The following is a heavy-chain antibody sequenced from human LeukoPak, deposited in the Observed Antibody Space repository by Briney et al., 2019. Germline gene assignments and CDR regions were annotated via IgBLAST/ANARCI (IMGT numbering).Heavy chain of an antibody. CDR3: ARVHYYGSGSYYNSDAFDI. CDR2: INPNSGGT. Sequence: ASLKLSCKASGYTFTGYYMHWVRQAPGQGLEWMGWINPNSGGTNYAQKFQGRVTMTRDTSISTAYMELSRLRSDDTAVYYCARVHYYGSGSYYNSDAFDIWGQGTMVTVSS. J-gene: IGHJ3*02. CDR1: GYTFTGYY. D-gene: IGHD3-10*01. V-gene: IGHV1-2*02.